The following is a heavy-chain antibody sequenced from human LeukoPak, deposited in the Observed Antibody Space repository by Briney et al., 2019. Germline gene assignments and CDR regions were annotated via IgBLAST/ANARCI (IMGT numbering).Heavy chain of an antibody. CDR1: GYTFTGYY. D-gene: IGHD3-16*01. Sequence: ASVKVSCKASGYTFTGYYMHWVRQAPGQGLEWMGWINPNSGGTNYAQKFQGRVTMTRDTSISTAYMELGRLRSDDTAVYYCARYDLAHDAFDIWGQGTMVTVSS. V-gene: IGHV1-2*02. CDR3: ARYDLAHDAFDI. CDR2: INPNSGGT. J-gene: IGHJ3*02.